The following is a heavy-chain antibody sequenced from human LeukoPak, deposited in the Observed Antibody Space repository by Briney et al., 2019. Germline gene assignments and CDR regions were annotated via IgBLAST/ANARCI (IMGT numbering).Heavy chain of an antibody. Sequence: GGFLRLSCAASGFTFSSYAMTWVRQAPGKGLEWVSASTGSGGTTYYADSVMGRFTISRDNSKNTLYLQMNSLRAEDTAVYYCASHSGSYPTFDYWGQGTLVTVSS. V-gene: IGHV3-23*01. CDR2: STGSGGTT. CDR3: ASHSGSYPTFDY. J-gene: IGHJ4*02. CDR1: GFTFSSYA. D-gene: IGHD1-26*01.